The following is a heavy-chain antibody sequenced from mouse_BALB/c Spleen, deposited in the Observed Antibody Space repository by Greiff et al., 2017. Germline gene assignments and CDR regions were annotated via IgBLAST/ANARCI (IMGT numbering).Heavy chain of an antibody. CDR1: GYTFTSYW. Sequence: QVQLKESGAELARPGASVKLSCKASGYTFTSYWMQWVKQRPGQGLEWIGAIYRGDGDTRYTQKFKGKATLTADKSSSTAYMQLSSLASEDSAVYYCARSGTEYYFDYWGQGTTLTVSS. J-gene: IGHJ2*01. CDR3: ARSGTEYYFDY. V-gene: IGHV1-87*01. D-gene: IGHD3-1*01. CDR2: IYRGDGDT.